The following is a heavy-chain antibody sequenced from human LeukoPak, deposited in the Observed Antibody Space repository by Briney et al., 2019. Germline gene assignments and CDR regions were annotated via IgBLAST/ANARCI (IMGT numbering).Heavy chain of an antibody. CDR1: GDSW. CDR2: IKTDGSST. Sequence: GGSLRLSCAGSGDSWMHWVRQVPGKGLVWVSRIKTDGSSTSYADSVKGRFTISNDNAENTLYWQMNSLRAEDTAVYYCARGDGVIMKYWGQGTLVTVSS. D-gene: IGHD3-10*01. V-gene: IGHV3-74*01. CDR3: ARGDGVIMKY. J-gene: IGHJ4*02.